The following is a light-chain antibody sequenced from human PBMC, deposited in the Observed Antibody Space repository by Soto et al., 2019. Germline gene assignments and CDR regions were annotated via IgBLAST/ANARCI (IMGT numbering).Light chain of an antibody. V-gene: IGKV3-15*01. CDR1: QSVSSN. Sequence: EIVMTQSPATLSVSPGERATLSCRASQSVSSNLAWYQQKPGQAPRLLIYDASTRATGLPARFSGSGSGTEFTLTISSLQSEDFAVYYCQHYTNWPLTFGGGTKV. J-gene: IGKJ4*01. CDR2: DAS. CDR3: QHYTNWPLT.